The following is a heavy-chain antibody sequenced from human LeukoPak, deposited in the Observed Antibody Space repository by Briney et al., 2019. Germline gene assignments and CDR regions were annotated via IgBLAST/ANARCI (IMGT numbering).Heavy chain of an antibody. CDR2: ISAYNGNT. D-gene: IGHD2-2*01. J-gene: IGHJ3*02. V-gene: IGHV1-18*01. CDR1: GYTFTSYG. CDR3: ARGGYCSSTSCYVGAFDI. Sequence: GASVKVSCKASGYTFTSYGISWVRQAPGQGLEWMGLISAYNGNTNYAQKLQGRGTMTTDTSTSTAYMELRSLRSDDTAVYYCARGGYCSSTSCYVGAFDIWGQGTMVTVSS.